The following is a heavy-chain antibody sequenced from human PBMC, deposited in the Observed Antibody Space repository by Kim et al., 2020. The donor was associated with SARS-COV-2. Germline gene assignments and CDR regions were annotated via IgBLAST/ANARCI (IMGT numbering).Heavy chain of an antibody. V-gene: IGHV4-34*01. CDR1: GGSFSGYY. D-gene: IGHD6-13*01. J-gene: IGHJ4*02. Sequence: SETLSLTCAVYGGSFSGYYWSWIRQPPGKGLEWIGEINHSGSTNYNPSLKSRVTISVDTSKNQFSLKLSSVTAAETAVYYCASQIRPRGSQQLVLHYFDYWGQGTLVTVSS. CDR2: INHSGST. CDR3: ASQIRPRGSQQLVLHYFDY.